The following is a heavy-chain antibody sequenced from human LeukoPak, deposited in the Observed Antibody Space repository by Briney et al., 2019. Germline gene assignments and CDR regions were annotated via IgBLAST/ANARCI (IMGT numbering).Heavy chain of an antibody. Sequence: GGSLRLSCAASGFTFSSYTMNWVRQAPGKGLEWVSSISSGNSYIYYADSVKGRFTISRDNARNSLYLQMNSLRAEDSALYYCAKDVSPYGSGSPFDYWGQGTLVTVSS. J-gene: IGHJ4*02. V-gene: IGHV3-21*04. D-gene: IGHD3-10*01. CDR3: AKDVSPYGSGSPFDY. CDR1: GFTFSSYT. CDR2: ISSGNSYI.